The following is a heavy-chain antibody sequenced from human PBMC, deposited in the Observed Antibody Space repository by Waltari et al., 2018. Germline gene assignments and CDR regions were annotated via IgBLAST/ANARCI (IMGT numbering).Heavy chain of an antibody. Sequence: QVQLQESGPGLVKPSQTLSLTCTVSGDSISTGDYYWRWIRQSPGKGLEWLGYIYYIGSSYNNPSLKSRLTISVDTSMNQISLRLTSVTAADTAVYYCARERGSGPNAERDAFNIWGRGTVVTVSS. J-gene: IGHJ3*02. D-gene: IGHD3-16*01. V-gene: IGHV4-30-4*08. CDR2: IYYIGSS. CDR1: GDSISTGDYY. CDR3: ARERGSGPNAERDAFNI.